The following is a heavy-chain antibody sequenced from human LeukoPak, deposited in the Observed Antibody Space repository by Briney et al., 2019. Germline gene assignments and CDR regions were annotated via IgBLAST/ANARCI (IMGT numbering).Heavy chain of an antibody. Sequence: SETLSLTCAVYGGSFSGYYWSSIRQPPGKGLEWIGEINHSGSTNYNPSLKSRVTISVDTSKNQFSLKLSSVTAADTAVYYCARIHYGDLLPDYWGQGTLVTVSS. J-gene: IGHJ4*02. CDR3: ARIHYGDLLPDY. D-gene: IGHD4-17*01. CDR1: GGSFSGYY. CDR2: INHSGST. V-gene: IGHV4-34*01.